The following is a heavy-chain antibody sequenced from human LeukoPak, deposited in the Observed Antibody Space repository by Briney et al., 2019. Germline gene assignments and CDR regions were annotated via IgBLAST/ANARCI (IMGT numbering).Heavy chain of an antibody. V-gene: IGHV3-7*01. J-gene: IGHJ4*02. CDR3: AKSLDY. CDR1: GFTFGTSS. Sequence: GGSLRLSCAASGFTFGTSSMDWVRQAPGKGLEWVANIKGDGSETNYGDSAKGRFTISRDNPKNSLYLQMDSLRVEDTAIYYCAKSLDYWGQGTLVTVSS. CDR2: IKGDGSET.